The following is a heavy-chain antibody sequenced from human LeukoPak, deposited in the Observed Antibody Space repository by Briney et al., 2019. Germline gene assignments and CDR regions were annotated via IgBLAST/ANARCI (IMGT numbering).Heavy chain of an antibody. CDR3: ARGQQPHRGAFDI. D-gene: IGHD6-13*01. V-gene: IGHV1-69*05. CDR1: GYTFTSYA. Sequence: GASVKVSCKASGYTFTSYAISWVRQAPGQGLEWMGGIIPIFGTANYAQKFQGRVTITTDESTSTAYMELSSLRSEDTAVYYCARGQQPHRGAFDIWGQGTMVTVSS. J-gene: IGHJ3*02. CDR2: IIPIFGTA.